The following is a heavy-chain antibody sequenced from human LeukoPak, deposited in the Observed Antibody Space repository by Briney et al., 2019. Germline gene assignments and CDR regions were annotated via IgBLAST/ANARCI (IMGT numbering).Heavy chain of an antibody. V-gene: IGHV3-7*01. J-gene: IGHJ6*03. Sequence: GGSLRFSCAASGFTFSSYWMTWVRQAPGKGLEWVANIKQDGSEAYYVDSVKGRFTVSRDNAKNSLYLQLNSLGAEDTAVYYCATRYCTIPACRASSYHCMDNWGKGTTVTVSS. CDR3: ATRYCTIPACRASSYHCMDN. CDR1: GFTFSSYW. CDR2: IKQDGSEA. D-gene: IGHD2-8*01.